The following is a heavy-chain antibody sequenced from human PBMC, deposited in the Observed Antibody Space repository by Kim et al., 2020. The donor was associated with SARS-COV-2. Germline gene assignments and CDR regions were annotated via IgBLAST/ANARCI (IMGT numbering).Heavy chain of an antibody. V-gene: IGHV3-30*04. Sequence: GGSLRLSCAASGFTFSSYAMHWVRQAPGKGLEWVAVISYDGSNKYYADSVKGRFTISRDNSKNTLYLQMNSLRAEDTAVYYCARSFKAGSSSGHNYYYY. J-gene: IGHJ6*01. CDR1: GFTFSSYA. CDR3: ARSFKAGSSSGHNYYYY. CDR2: ISYDGSNK. D-gene: IGHD6-13*01.